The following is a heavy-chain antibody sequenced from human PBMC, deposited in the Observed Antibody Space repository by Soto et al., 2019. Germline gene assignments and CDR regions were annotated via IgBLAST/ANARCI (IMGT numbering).Heavy chain of an antibody. V-gene: IGHV3-48*03. CDR3: ARTTAVNWSQGY. J-gene: IGHJ4*02. CDR1: GFTFSSYE. CDR2: ISSSGSTI. D-gene: IGHD4-17*01. Sequence: SLRLSCAASGFTFSSYEMNWVRQAPGKGLEWVSYISSSGSTIYYADSVKGRFTISRDNAKNSLYLQMNSLRAEDTAVYYCARTTAVNWSQGYWGQGTLATVAS.